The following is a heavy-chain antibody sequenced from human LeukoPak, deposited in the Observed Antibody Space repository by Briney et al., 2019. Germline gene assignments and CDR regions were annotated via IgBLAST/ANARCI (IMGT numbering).Heavy chain of an antibody. CDR3: ARDTGYGGPTDVFDI. V-gene: IGHV3-21*01. Sequence: GGSLRLSCAASGFTFSSYSMNWVRQAPGKGLEWVSSISSSSSYIYYADSVKGRFTISRDNAKNSLYLQMNSLRAEDTAVYYCARDTGYGGPTDVFDIWGQGTMVTVSS. CDR2: ISSSSSYI. D-gene: IGHD5-12*01. CDR1: GFTFSSYS. J-gene: IGHJ3*02.